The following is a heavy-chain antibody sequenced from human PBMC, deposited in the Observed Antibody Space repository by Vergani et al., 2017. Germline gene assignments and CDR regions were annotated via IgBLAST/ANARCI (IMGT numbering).Heavy chain of an antibody. CDR3: AQHVPCGDVACLHFDH. Sequence: EVMLVQSGAEVKQPGESLKISCKYSESRFISNEIAWVRQMSGKGLQWMWNINPIDSKIAYSPSFQGQASMSIDKSITTAYLQWRSLTASDTAIYYCAQHVPCGDVACLHFDHWGQGTQVTVSS. V-gene: IGHV5-51*03. CDR2: INPIDSKI. D-gene: IGHD2-21*01. CDR1: ESRFISNE. J-gene: IGHJ4*02.